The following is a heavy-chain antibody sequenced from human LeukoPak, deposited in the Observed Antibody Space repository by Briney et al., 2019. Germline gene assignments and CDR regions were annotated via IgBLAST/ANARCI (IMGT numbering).Heavy chain of an antibody. J-gene: IGHJ5*02. CDR1: GYTFTSYG. V-gene: IGHV1-18*01. CDR2: ISAYNGNT. Sequence: GASVKVSCKASGYTFTSYGISWVRQAPGQGLEWMGWISAYNGNTNYAQKLQGRVTMTTDTSTSTAYMELRSLRSDDTAVYYCARDLGAGSYFRYPLNWFDPWGQGTLVTVSS. D-gene: IGHD1-26*01. CDR3: ARDLGAGSYFRYPLNWFDP.